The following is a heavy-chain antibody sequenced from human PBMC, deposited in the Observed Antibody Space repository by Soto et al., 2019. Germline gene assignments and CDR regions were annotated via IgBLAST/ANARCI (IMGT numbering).Heavy chain of an antibody. V-gene: IGHV3-74*01. J-gene: IGHJ6*03. Sequence: EVQVVESGGGLVQPGGSLRLSCAASGFTFSDYWMHWVRQAPGKGLVWVSRIKGDLITTNYADSVKGRFTISTDNARNTVSLQMDSLRAEETAVYYCARGARGADFMDVWGKATTVTVSS. CDR2: IKGDLITT. CDR3: ARGARGADFMDV. CDR1: GFTFSDYW. D-gene: IGHD1-26*01.